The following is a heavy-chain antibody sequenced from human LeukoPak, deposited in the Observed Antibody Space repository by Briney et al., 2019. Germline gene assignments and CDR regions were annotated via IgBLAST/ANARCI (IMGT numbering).Heavy chain of an antibody. CDR2: IKQDGSEK. J-gene: IGHJ4*02. V-gene: IGHV3-7*01. CDR1: GFTFSSYR. CDR3: ARGVAGNFDY. Sequence: PGGSLRLSCAASGFTFSSYRMSWVRQAPEKGLEWVANIKQDGSEKYYVDSVKGRFTISRDNAKNSLYLQMNSLRAEDTAVYYCARGVAGNFDYWGQGTLVTVSS. D-gene: IGHD6-19*01.